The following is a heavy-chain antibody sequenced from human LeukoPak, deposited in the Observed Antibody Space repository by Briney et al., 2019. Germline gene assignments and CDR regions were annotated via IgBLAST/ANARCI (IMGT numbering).Heavy chain of an antibody. CDR1: GFTFSDSY. J-gene: IGHJ4*02. CDR2: ITRRGDYV. V-gene: IGHV3-11*01. D-gene: IGHD5-18*01. Sequence: GGSLRLSCAAAGFTFSDSYMTWIRRAPGKGLEWVAYITRRGDYVYYADSVKGRFTISRDNVKNSLFLEMSSLSAEDTAVYYCARDNDGDSYGAAFDNWGQGTLVTVSS. CDR3: ARDNDGDSYGAAFDN.